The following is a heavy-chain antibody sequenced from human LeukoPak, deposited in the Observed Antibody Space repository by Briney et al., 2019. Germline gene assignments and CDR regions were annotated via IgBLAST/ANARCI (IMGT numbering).Heavy chain of an antibody. D-gene: IGHD4-23*01. Sequence: GGSLRLSCAASGFSLTRYWMSWVRQAPGKGLEWVAKIKEDGSEKNYADSVKGRFTISRDNAKNSLYLQMSSLTVEDTAVYYCARDGFAVAYDYWGQGTLVTVFS. CDR2: IKEDGSEK. CDR1: GFSLTRYW. J-gene: IGHJ4*02. CDR3: ARDGFAVAYDY. V-gene: IGHV3-7*01.